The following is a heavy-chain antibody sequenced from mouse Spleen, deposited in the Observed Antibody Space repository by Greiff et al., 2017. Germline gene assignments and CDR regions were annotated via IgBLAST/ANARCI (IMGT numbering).Heavy chain of an antibody. J-gene: IGHJ1*03. CDR1: GFTFSDYY. V-gene: IGHV5-16*01. D-gene: IGHD1-1*01. Sequence: EVQVVESEGGLVQPGSSMKLSCTASGFTFSDYYMAWVRQVPEKGLEWVANINYDGSSTYYLDSLKSRFIISRDNAKNILYLQMSSLKSEDTATYYCARDAGSSYGWYFDVWGTGTTVTVSS. CDR3: ARDAGSSYGWYFDV. CDR2: INYDGSST.